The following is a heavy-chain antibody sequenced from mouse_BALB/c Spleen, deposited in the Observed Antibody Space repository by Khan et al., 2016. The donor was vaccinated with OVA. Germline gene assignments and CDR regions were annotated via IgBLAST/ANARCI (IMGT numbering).Heavy chain of an antibody. CDR2: INTYTGEP. CDR1: GHTFTKYG. CDR3: ARPPYFSYVMDN. D-gene: IGHD2-10*01. V-gene: IGHV9-3-1*01. J-gene: IGHJ4*01. Sequence: QIQLVQSGPELKKPGETVKISCKASGHTFTKYGMNWVKQAPGEGLKWMGWINTYTGEPTYADDFNGRFAFSLETSASPAYLQINNLKNKDTAQYFCARPPYFSYVMDNWGQGTSVTVSS.